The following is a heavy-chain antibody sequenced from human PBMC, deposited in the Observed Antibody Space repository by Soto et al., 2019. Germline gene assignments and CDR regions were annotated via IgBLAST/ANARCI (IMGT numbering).Heavy chain of an antibody. CDR2: IYYSGST. CDR3: ARGSYYDSSGYYGP. CDR1: GGSISSGGYY. J-gene: IGHJ5*02. V-gene: IGHV4-31*03. D-gene: IGHD3-22*01. Sequence: QVQLQESGPGLVKPSQTLSLTCTVSGGSISSGGYYWSWIRQHPGKALEWIGYIYYSGSTYYNPPLKSRVTISVDTSKNQFSLKLSSVTAADTAVYYCARGSYYDSSGYYGPWGQGTLVTVSS.